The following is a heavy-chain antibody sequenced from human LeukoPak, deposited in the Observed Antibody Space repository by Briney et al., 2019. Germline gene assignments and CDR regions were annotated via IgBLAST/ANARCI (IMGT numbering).Heavy chain of an antibody. CDR2: ISSSGSTI. CDR3: AELGITMIGGV. D-gene: IGHD3-10*02. J-gene: IGHJ6*04. V-gene: IGHV3-48*03. Sequence: GGSLRLSCAASGFTFSSYEMNWVRQAPGKGLEWVSYISSSGSTIYYADSVKGRFTISRDNAKNSRYLQMNSLRAEDTAVYYCAELGITMIGGVWGRGTTVTISS. CDR1: GFTFSSYE.